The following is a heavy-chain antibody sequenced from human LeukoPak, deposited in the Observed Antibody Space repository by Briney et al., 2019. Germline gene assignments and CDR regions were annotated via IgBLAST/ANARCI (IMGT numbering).Heavy chain of an antibody. D-gene: IGHD5-18*01. CDR2: IYSGGST. CDR1: GFTVSSNY. CDR3: ARRGYSYGPYYYYYMDV. V-gene: IGHV3-53*05. J-gene: IGHJ6*03. Sequence: GGSLRLSCAASGFTVSSNYMSWVRQAPGKGLEWVSVIYSGGSTYYADSVKGRFTISRDNSKNTLYLQMNSLRSEDTAVYYCARRGYSYGPYYYYYMDVWGKGTTVTVSS.